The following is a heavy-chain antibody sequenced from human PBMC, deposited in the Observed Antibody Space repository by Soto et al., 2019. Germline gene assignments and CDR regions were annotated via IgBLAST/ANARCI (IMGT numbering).Heavy chain of an antibody. V-gene: IGHV4-59*01. J-gene: IGHJ4*02. CDR1: GGSIRNYD. CDR3: ALAAAGTGLFDY. Sequence: PSETLALTCTVSGGSIRNYDWNWIRQPLGKGLEWIGYIYDSGTTNYNPSLASRVTMSVDTSKSQFSLKLSSVTAADTAVYYCALAAAGTGLFDYWGQGTLVTVSS. D-gene: IGHD6-13*01. CDR2: IYDSGTT.